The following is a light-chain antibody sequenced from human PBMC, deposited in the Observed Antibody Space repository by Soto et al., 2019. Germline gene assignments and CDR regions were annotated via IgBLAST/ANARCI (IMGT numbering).Light chain of an antibody. CDR1: SSDVGGYNY. J-gene: IGLJ2*01. V-gene: IGLV2-14*01. Sequence: QSALTQPASVSGSPGQSITLSCTGTSSDVGGYNYVSWYPQHPGKAPKLMIYDVSNRPSGVSNRVSGSKAGNTASRTISGLQAEDEADYYCRSYTSSSTYVVFGGGTKLTVL. CDR3: RSYTSSSTYVV. CDR2: DVS.